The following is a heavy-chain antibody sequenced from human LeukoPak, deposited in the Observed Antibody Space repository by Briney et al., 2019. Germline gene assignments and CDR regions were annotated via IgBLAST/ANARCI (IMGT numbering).Heavy chain of an antibody. CDR3: ARGASGSYELWFDP. D-gene: IGHD1-26*01. Sequence: PGGSLRLSCAASGFTFSSYEMNWVRQAPGKGLEWVSYISSSGSTIYYADSAKGRFTISRDNAKNSLYLQMNSLRAEDTAVYYCARGASGSYELWFDPWGQGTLVTVSS. V-gene: IGHV3-48*03. CDR1: GFTFSSYE. J-gene: IGHJ5*02. CDR2: ISSSGSTI.